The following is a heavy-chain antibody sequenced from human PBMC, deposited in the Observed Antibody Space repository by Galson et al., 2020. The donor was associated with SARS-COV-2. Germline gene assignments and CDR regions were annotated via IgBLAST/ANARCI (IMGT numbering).Heavy chain of an antibody. CDR3: AKDSEDGSGSNCDDYYCYARDV. J-gene: IGHJ6*02. Sequence: GGSLRLSCAASGFTFMTYGINWVRQAPGKGLEWVAFISFDESEKYYADSVKGRFSVSRDNSNNTLFLQMNSLRAEDSAIYYCAKDSEDGSGSNCDDYYCYARDVWGQGTTVTVSS. V-gene: IGHV3-30*18. CDR2: ISFDESEK. CDR1: GFTFMTYG. D-gene: IGHD3-22*01.